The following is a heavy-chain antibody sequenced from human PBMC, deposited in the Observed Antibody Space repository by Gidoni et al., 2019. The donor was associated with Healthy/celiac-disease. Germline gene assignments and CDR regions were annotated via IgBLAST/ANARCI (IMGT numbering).Heavy chain of an antibody. J-gene: IGHJ4*02. V-gene: IGHV4-39*01. CDR1: GGSISRSSYY. CDR2: IYYSGST. Sequence: QLQLQESGPGLVKPSETLSLTCTVSGGSISRSSYYWGWIRQPPGKGLEWIGSIYYSGSTYYNPSLKSRVTISVDTSKNQFSLKLGSVTAADTAVYYCARYRSGADYWGQGTLVTVSS. CDR3: ARYRSGADY. D-gene: IGHD1-26*01.